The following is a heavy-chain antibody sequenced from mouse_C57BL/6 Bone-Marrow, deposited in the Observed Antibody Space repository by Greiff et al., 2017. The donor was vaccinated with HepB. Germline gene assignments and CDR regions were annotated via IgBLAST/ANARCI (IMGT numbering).Heavy chain of an antibody. Sequence: QVTLKESGPGILQPSQTLSLTCSFSGFSLSTFGMGVGWIRQPSGKGLEWLAHIWWDDDKYYNPALKSRLTISKDTSKNQVFLKIANVDTADTATYYCARIRDWHYGRVYYAMDYWGQGTSVTVSS. J-gene: IGHJ4*01. CDR3: ARIRDWHYGRVYYAMDY. CDR1: GFSLSTFGMG. D-gene: IGHD1-1*02. V-gene: IGHV8-8*01. CDR2: IWWDDDK.